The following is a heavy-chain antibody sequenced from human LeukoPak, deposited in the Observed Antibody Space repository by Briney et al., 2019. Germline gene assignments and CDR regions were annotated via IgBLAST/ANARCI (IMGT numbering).Heavy chain of an antibody. J-gene: IGHJ4*02. Sequence: SETLSLTCTVSGGSISSYYWSWIRQPAGKGLEWIGRIYTSGSTNYNLSLKSRVTMSVDTSKNQFSLKRSSVTAADTAVYYCARDGEYYYDSRLSYYFDYWGQGTLVTVSS. CDR1: GGSISSYY. D-gene: IGHD3-22*01. V-gene: IGHV4-4*07. CDR3: ARDGEYYYDSRLSYYFDY. CDR2: IYTSGST.